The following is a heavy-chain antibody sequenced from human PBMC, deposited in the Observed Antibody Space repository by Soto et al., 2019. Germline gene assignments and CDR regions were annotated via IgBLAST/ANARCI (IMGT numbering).Heavy chain of an antibody. J-gene: IGHJ4*02. V-gene: IGHV1-18*01. CDR3: ARDYCISTSCYGPDY. Sequence: QVQLVQFGAEVTTPGASVKVSCKTSGYTFSTYGISWVRQAPGQGLEWMGWISDYNGDTRYAQRFQPRATMTTDTSTSTAYMELRSLRSGDTAVYYCARDYCISTSCYGPDYWGQGTLVTVSS. D-gene: IGHD2-2*01. CDR2: ISDYNGDT. CDR1: GYTFSTYG.